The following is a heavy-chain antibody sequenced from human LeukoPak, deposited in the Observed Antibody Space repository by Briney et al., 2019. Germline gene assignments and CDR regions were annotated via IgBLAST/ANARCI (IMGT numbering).Heavy chain of an antibody. D-gene: IGHD2-2*01. CDR1: GFTFSSYG. V-gene: IGHV3-30*02. Sequence: GGSLRLSCAASGFTFSSYGMHWVRQAPGKGLEWVAFIRYDGSNKYYADSVKGRFTISRDNSKNTLYLQMNSLRAEDTAVYYCAKVTDCSSTSCYVNYYYGMDVWGQGTTVTVSS. J-gene: IGHJ6*02. CDR3: AKVTDCSSTSCYVNYYYGMDV. CDR2: IRYDGSNK.